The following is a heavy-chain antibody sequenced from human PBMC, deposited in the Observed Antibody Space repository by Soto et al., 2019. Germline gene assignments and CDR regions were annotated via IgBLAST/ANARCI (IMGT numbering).Heavy chain of an antibody. V-gene: IGHV3-23*01. D-gene: IGHD6-13*01. J-gene: IGHJ6*02. CDR1: GFTFSSYA. CDR3: AKDGSFSPACPSSWYVKCDPYYYYGMDV. CDR2: ISGSGGST. Sequence: GGSLRLSCAASGFTFSSYAMSWVRQAPGKGLEWVSAISGSGGSTYYADSVKGRFTISRDNSKNTLYLQMNSLRAEDTAVYYCAKDGSFSPACPSSWYVKCDPYYYYGMDVWGQGTTVTVSS.